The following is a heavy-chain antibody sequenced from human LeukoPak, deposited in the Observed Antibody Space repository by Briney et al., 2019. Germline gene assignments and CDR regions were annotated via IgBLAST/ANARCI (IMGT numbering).Heavy chain of an antibody. CDR2: ISSSSYI. V-gene: IGHV3-21*01. J-gene: IGHJ4*02. CDR1: GFTFSSYS. Sequence: PGRSLRLSCAASGFTFSSYSMNWVRQAPGKGLEWVSSISSSSYIYYADSVKGRFTISRDNAKNSLYLQMNSLRAEDTAVYYCARDMSSGTRDYWGQGTLVTVSS. D-gene: IGHD6-25*01. CDR3: ARDMSSGTRDY.